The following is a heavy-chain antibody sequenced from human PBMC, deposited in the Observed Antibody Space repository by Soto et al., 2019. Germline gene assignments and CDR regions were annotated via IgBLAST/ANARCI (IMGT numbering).Heavy chain of an antibody. CDR1: GFTFSSYS. D-gene: IGHD6-13*01. J-gene: IGHJ4*02. Sequence: VGSLRLSCEGSGFTFSSYSMNWVRQAPGKGLEWVSSISGSGGYIYYADSVKGRFTISRDNAKNSPYLQMTSLRDEDTALYYCARDRQSTPWYAADYWGQGSLVTVSS. CDR3: ARDRQSTPWYAADY. CDR2: ISGSGGYI. V-gene: IGHV3-21*01.